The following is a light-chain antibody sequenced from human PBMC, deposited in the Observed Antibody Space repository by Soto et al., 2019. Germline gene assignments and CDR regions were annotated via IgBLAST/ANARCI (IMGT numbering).Light chain of an antibody. CDR2: GSS. CDR3: QQYCSSPPYT. J-gene: IGKJ2*01. V-gene: IGKV3-20*01. CDR1: QSVSNNY. Sequence: EIVLTQSPGTLSLSPGERASLSCRASQSVSNNYLAWYPPKPGQSPKLLIFGSSDRATGIPDRFSGSGSGTDFTLTISRLEPEDFAVYYCQQYCSSPPYTFGQGTKLEIK.